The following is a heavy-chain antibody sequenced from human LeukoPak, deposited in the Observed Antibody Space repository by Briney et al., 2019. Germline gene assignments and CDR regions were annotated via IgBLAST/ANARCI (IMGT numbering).Heavy chain of an antibody. J-gene: IGHJ5*01. CDR3: ARIQSLASSFSSFDS. CDR2: IYSGGST. D-gene: IGHD6-13*01. Sequence: GRSLRLSCAASGFTASSNYMSWVRQAPGKGLEWVSVIYSGGSTYYADSVKGRFTVSRDNSKNTLYLQMNSLRADDTAVYYCARIQSLASSFSSFDSWGQGTLVTVSS. CDR1: GFTASSNY. V-gene: IGHV3-66*02.